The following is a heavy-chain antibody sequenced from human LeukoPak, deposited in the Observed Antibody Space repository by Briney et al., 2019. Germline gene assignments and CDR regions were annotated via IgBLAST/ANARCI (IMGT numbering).Heavy chain of an antibody. J-gene: IGHJ6*02. CDR3: ARGGYYYGMDV. Sequence: PSETLSLTCTVSGGSISSYYWSWIRQPPGKGLEWIGYIYYSGSTNYSPSLKSRVTISVDTSKNQFSLKLSSVTAADTAVYYCARGGYYYGMDVWGQGTTVTVSS. CDR2: IYYSGST. D-gene: IGHD1-26*01. CDR1: GGSISSYY. V-gene: IGHV4-59*01.